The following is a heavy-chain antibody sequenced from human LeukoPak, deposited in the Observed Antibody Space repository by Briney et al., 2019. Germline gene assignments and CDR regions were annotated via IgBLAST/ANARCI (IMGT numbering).Heavy chain of an antibody. CDR1: GYTFTRYG. J-gene: IGHJ5*02. CDR2: ISAYNGNT. V-gene: IGHV1-18*04. D-gene: IGHD2-2*01. Sequence: ASVKVSCKASGYTFTRYGISWVRQAPGQGLEWMGWISAYNGNTNYAQKLQGRVTMTTDTSTSTAYMELRSLRSDDTAVYYCARNPLPAASGWFDPWGQGTLVTVSS. CDR3: ARNPLPAASGWFDP.